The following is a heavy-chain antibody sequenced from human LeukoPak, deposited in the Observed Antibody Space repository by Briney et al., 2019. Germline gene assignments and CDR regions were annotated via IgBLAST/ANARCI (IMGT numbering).Heavy chain of an antibody. CDR1: GYTFTSYG. Sequence: ASVKVSCKASGYTFTSYGISWVRQAPGQGLEWMGWISGYNGNTNYAQKLQGRVTMTTDTSTSTAYMELRSLRSDDTAVYYCARSDSSGYLTFFDYWGQGTLVTVSS. V-gene: IGHV1-18*01. CDR3: ARSDSSGYLTFFDY. CDR2: ISGYNGNT. J-gene: IGHJ4*02. D-gene: IGHD3-22*01.